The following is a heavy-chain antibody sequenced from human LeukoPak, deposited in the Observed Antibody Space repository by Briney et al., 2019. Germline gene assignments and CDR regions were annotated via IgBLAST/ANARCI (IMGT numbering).Heavy chain of an antibody. V-gene: IGHV3-23*01. Sequence: PGGSLRLSCAASGFPLSSYAMSWVRQASGKGLEWVSATSSSDPGTYYADSVKGRFTISRDNSKNTLYLQMNSLRAEDTAVYYCAIKAKGDYWGQGTLVTVSS. J-gene: IGHJ4*02. CDR2: TSSSDPGT. CDR1: GFPLSSYA. D-gene: IGHD3-10*01. CDR3: AIKAKGDY.